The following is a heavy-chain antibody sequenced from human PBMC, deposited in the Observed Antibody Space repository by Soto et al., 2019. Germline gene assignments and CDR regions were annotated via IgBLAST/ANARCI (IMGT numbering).Heavy chain of an antibody. Sequence: PGESLKISCQGSGYSFTTHWIGCVRQMPGKGLEWMGIIYPGDSDIRYSPSFQGQVTVSVDKSINTAYLQWSSLKASDTAMYYSARSTGSSSWYEYNWFEPWGQGTMVTVSS. CDR1: GYSFTTHW. V-gene: IGHV5-51*01. CDR3: ARSTGSSSWYEYNWFEP. J-gene: IGHJ5*02. D-gene: IGHD6-13*01. CDR2: IYPGDSDI.